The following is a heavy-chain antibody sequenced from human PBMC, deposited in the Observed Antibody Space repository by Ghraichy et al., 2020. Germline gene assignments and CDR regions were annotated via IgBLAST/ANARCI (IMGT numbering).Heavy chain of an antibody. CDR2: VNHSGST. D-gene: IGHD6-13*01. V-gene: IGHV4-34*01. Sequence: SETLSLTCAVYNGPFESYYWSWIRQPPGKGLEWIGEVNHSGSTNYNPSLKSRVTISVDRSKNQFSLRLSSVTAADTAVYYCARGRKSSQQLVPLPFDYWCQGTLVTVSS. CDR1: NGPFESYY. CDR3: ARGRKSSQQLVPLPFDY. J-gene: IGHJ4*02.